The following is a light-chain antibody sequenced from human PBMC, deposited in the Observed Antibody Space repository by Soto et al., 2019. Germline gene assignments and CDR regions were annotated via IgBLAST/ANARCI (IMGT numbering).Light chain of an antibody. CDR3: HQYYTPPYT. J-gene: IGKJ2*01. V-gene: IGKV4-1*01. CDR2: WAS. Sequence: DIVMTQSPDSLAVSLGERATINCKSSQSVLYSSNNKNYLAWYQQKPGQPPKLLIYWASTQESVVPDRFSGSGSGTDFTLTISSLQAEDVAVYYCHQYYTPPYTFGQGTKLEI. CDR1: QSVLYSSNNKNY.